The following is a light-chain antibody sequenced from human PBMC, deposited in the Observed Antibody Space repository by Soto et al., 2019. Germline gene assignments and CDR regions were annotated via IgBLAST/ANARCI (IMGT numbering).Light chain of an antibody. CDR2: DAS. J-gene: IGKJ3*01. V-gene: IGKV3-20*01. Sequence: EIVLTQSPGTLSLSPGERVTLSCRASQSVTNSYLAWYQQKPGQAPRLLIYDASTRATGIPDRFSGSGSGTDFTLTISRREPGDFAVYYCQQYGRSPGLLTFGPGTKVDIK. CDR3: QQYGRSPGLLT. CDR1: QSVTNSY.